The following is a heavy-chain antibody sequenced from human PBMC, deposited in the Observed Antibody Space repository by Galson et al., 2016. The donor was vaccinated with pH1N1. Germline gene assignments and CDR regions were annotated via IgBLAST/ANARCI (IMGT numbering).Heavy chain of an antibody. CDR2: INTDGSRT. D-gene: IGHD1-26*01. J-gene: IGHJ4*02. CDR1: GFTFSNYW. CDR3: AREPYYPYYLDY. Sequence: SLRLSCAASGFTFSNYWINWVRQVPGKGLVWVSRINTDGSRTTYADSVKGRFIISRDNAKNTLYLQMNSLRAEDTAVYYWAREPYYPYYLDYWGQGTLVTVSS. V-gene: IGHV3-74*03.